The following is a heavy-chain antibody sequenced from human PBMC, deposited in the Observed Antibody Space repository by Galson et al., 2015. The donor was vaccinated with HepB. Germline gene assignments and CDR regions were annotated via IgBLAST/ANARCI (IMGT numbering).Heavy chain of an antibody. J-gene: IGHJ4*02. V-gene: IGHV5-51*01. CDR2: IYAGDSDA. CDR1: GFSFNNYW. Sequence: QSGAEVKKPGESLRISCKGSGFSFNNYWIGWVRQMPGKGLEWMGIIYAGDSDAKYSPSFQGQVTISVGKSITTAYLQWSSLEASDTAMYYCVTYASGYYRFDYWGQGTLVTVSA. CDR3: VTYASGYYRFDY. D-gene: IGHD5-12*01.